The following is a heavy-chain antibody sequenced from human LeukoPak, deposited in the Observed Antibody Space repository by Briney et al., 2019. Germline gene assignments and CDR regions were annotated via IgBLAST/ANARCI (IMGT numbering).Heavy chain of an antibody. CDR1: VGSFSGYY. J-gene: IGHJ4*02. D-gene: IGHD3-10*01. V-gene: IGHV4-34*01. CDR2: INHSGST. Sequence: PSETLSLTCAVYVGSFSGYYWTWIRQSPGKGLEWIGEINHSGSTNYNPSLKSRVTISVDTSKNQFSLKLTSVTAADTAVYYCARGASAGSVDYWGQGTLVTVSS. CDR3: ARGASAGSVDY.